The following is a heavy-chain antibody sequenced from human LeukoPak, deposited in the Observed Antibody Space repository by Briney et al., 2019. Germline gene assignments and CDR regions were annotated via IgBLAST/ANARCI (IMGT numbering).Heavy chain of an antibody. V-gene: IGHV3-53*01. Sequence: PGEALRLSCAASGFTVSSNYMSWVRQAPGKGQERVSVVDRVGSTYYADYVQGRFTISRDHSKSMLYLQLNSLGAEDTAVYYCARDRGSGWYGDFCYWGQGTLVSVSS. CDR1: GFTVSSNY. CDR2: VDRVGST. J-gene: IGHJ4*02. CDR3: ARDRGSGWYGDFCY. D-gene: IGHD6-19*01.